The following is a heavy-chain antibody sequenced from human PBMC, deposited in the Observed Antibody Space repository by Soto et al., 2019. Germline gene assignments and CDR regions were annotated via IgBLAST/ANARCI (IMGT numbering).Heavy chain of an antibody. J-gene: IGHJ4*02. V-gene: IGHV4-59*01. D-gene: IGHD4-17*01. CDR3: ARAPTTAVNFDY. Sequence: PSETLSLTCSVSGGSISRYFWNWIRQPPGKGLEWIGYIYSSGSTSYNPSLKIRVTISVDTSKNQFSLQLTSVTAADTAIYYCARAPTTAVNFDYWGQGTLVTVSS. CDR2: IYSSGST. CDR1: GGSISRYF.